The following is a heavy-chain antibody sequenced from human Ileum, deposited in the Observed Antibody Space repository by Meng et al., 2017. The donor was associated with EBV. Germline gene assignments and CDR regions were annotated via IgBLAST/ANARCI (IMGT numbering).Heavy chain of an antibody. CDR3: ARDLRVGGAFDY. V-gene: IGHV4-61*08. Sequence: SGPGLVRPSGTLAPTCTASGASVTSSGYYWSWLRQSPGKGLEWLGYVNYNGDSTYNPSLKSRVTIFIDTSKKQFYLNLTSATAADTAIYYCARDLRVGGAFDYWGQGTLVTVSS. D-gene: IGHD1-26*01. CDR2: VNYNGDS. J-gene: IGHJ4*02. CDR1: GASVTSSGYY.